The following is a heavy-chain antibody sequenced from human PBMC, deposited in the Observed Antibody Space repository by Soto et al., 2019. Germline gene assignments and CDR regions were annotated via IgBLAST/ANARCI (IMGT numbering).Heavy chain of an antibody. CDR2: ISGYNGDT. Sequence: QIQLVQSGAEVKEPGASVKVSCKASGYTFTSFGISWVRQAPGQGLEWMGWISGYNGDTKYEQKFQGRVAVTTDTSTSTAYMELRSLRSDDTAVYYCARGGDTYHYGMDVWGQGTTVTVSS. J-gene: IGHJ6*02. CDR3: ARGGDTYHYGMDV. V-gene: IGHV1-18*01. CDR1: GYTFTSFG. D-gene: IGHD3-16*01.